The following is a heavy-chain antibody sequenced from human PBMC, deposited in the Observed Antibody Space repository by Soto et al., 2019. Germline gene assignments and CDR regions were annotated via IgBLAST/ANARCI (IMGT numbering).Heavy chain of an antibody. J-gene: IGHJ4*02. CDR3: ARWGIAAGDY. D-gene: IGHD6-13*01. Sequence: QVQLVESGGGVVQPGRSLRLSCAASGFTFGSYGMHWVRQAPGKGLEWVAVIWYDGRNKYYADSVKGRFTISRENSKNTLYLQMNSLRAEDTAVYYCARWGIAAGDYWGQGTLVTVSS. CDR1: GFTFGSYG. V-gene: IGHV3-33*01. CDR2: IWYDGRNK.